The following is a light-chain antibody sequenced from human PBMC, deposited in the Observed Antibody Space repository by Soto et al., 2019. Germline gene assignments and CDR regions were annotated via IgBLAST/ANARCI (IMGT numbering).Light chain of an antibody. Sequence: EIVLTQSPGTLSLSPGERAALSCRASQSVSSNYLAWYQQKPGQAPRPLIYGASSRAAGIPDRFSGSGAGTDFTLTISRLEPEDFAVYYCHQYGSSPWTFGQGTKVDIK. J-gene: IGKJ1*01. CDR3: HQYGSSPWT. CDR2: GAS. V-gene: IGKV3-20*01. CDR1: QSVSSNY.